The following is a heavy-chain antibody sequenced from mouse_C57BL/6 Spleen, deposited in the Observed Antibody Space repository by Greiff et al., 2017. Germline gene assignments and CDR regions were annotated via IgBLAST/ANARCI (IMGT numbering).Heavy chain of an antibody. CDR3: AFYDYDDGYYAMDY. Sequence: QVQLQQPGAELVKPGASVKLSCKASGYTFTSYWMHWVKQRPGQGLEWIGMIHPNSGSTNYNEKFKSKATLTVDKSSSTAYMQLSSLTSEDSAVDYCAFYDYDDGYYAMDYWGQGTSVTVSS. V-gene: IGHV1-64*01. CDR1: GYTFTSYW. D-gene: IGHD2-4*01. CDR2: IHPNSGST. J-gene: IGHJ4*01.